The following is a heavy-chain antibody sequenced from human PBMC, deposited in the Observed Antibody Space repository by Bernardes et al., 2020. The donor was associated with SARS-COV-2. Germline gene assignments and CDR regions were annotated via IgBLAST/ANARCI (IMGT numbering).Heavy chain of an antibody. CDR2: LYSSGCS. V-gene: IGHV4-39*01. CDR3: AGSSCGIDCYIGGVRSWDYGMDV. CDR1: GGSISNTNYY. J-gene: IGHJ6*02. D-gene: IGHD2-21*01. Sequence: SETLSLTCTVSGGSISNTNYYWGWIRQAPGQGLEWIWSLYSSGCSYYNPSLQSRVRDSVDTSKNQFSLRLSFVTAADTAVYYCAGSSCGIDCYIGGVRSWDYGMDVWGQGTTVTVSS.